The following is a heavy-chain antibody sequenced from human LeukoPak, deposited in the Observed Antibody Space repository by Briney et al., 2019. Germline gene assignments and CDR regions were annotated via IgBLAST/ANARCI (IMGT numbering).Heavy chain of an antibody. CDR3: ARGSSGWYSHLGY. Sequence: SSETLSLTCTVSGGSISSYYWNWIRQPPGKGLEWIGYIYYSGSTNYNPSLKSRVTISLDTSKNQFSLKLSSVTAADTAVYYCARGSSGWYSHLGYWGQGTLVTVSS. J-gene: IGHJ4*02. V-gene: IGHV4-59*01. D-gene: IGHD6-19*01. CDR2: IYYSGST. CDR1: GGSISSYY.